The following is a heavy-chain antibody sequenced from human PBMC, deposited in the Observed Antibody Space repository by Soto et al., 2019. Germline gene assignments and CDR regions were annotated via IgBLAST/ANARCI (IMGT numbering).Heavy chain of an antibody. D-gene: IGHD2-15*01. Sequence: SETLSLTCTVSGGSISSGGYYWSWIRRHPGKGLEWIGYIYYSGSTYYNPSLKSRVTISVDTSKNQFSLKLSSVTAADTAVYYCAREVGYCSGGSCYGTFDYWGQGTLVTVSS. CDR2: IYYSGST. CDR1: GGSISSGGYY. V-gene: IGHV4-31*03. J-gene: IGHJ4*02. CDR3: AREVGYCSGGSCYGTFDY.